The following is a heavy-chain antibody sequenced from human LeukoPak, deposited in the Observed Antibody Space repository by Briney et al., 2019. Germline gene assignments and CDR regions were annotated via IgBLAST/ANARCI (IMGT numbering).Heavy chain of an antibody. CDR2: IYYSGST. CDR3: ARHKMGSGRGYYFDY. J-gene: IGHJ4*02. CDR1: GVSTSSSSYY. Sequence: SETLSLTCTVSGVSTSSSSYYWGWIRQPPGKGLEWIGSIYYSGSTYYNPSLKSRVTISVDASKNQFSLKLSSVTAADTAVYYCARHKMGSGRGYYFDYWGQGTLVTVSS. V-gene: IGHV4-39*01. D-gene: IGHD2-15*01.